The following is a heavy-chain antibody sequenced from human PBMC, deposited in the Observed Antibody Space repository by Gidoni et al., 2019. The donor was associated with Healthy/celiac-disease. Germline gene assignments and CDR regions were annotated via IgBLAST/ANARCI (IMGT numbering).Heavy chain of an antibody. J-gene: IGHJ4*02. Sequence: EVQLVESGGGWAQPGGSLRLSCAASGFTFHEYAMHWVRQAPGKGLGWVSGISWNSGSIGYADSVKGRFTISRDNAKNSLYLQMNSLRAEDTALYYCAKDNYYGSGPAVFDYWGQGTLVTVSS. V-gene: IGHV3-9*01. D-gene: IGHD3-10*01. CDR2: ISWNSGSI. CDR3: AKDNYYGSGPAVFDY. CDR1: GFTFHEYA.